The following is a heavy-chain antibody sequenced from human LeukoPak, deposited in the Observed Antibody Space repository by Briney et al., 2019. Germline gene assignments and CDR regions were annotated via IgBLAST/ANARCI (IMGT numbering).Heavy chain of an antibody. CDR2: INPNSGGR. Sequence: ASVKVSCKASGYTFTSYYMHWGRQAPGQGLEWKGWINPNSGGRNYAKKFQGRGTMTRDKTISKAYMEVRRLRSDDTAVYYCARAPLRAVGYFDYWGQGTLVTVSS. D-gene: IGHD4-23*01. CDR3: ARAPLRAVGYFDY. V-gene: IGHV1-2*02. J-gene: IGHJ4*02. CDR1: GYTFTSYY.